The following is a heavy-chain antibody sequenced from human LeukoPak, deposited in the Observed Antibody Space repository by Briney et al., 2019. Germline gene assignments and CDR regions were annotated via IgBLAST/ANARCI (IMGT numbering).Heavy chain of an antibody. CDR3: AHAYYYDSSGYFCLGY. CDR2: IYWDDDK. Sequence: SGPTLVNPTQTLTLTCTFSGFSLSASGVGVGWICQPPGKALEWLALIYWDDDKRYSPSLKSRLTITKDTSKNQVVLTMTNMDPVDTATYYCAHAYYYDSSGYFCLGYWGQGTLVTVSS. CDR1: GFSLSASGVG. V-gene: IGHV2-5*02. D-gene: IGHD3-22*01. J-gene: IGHJ4*02.